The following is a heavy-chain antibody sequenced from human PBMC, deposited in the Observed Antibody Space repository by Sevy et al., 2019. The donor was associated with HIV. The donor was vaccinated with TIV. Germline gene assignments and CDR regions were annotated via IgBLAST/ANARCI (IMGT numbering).Heavy chain of an antibody. CDR2: IWFDESKK. Sequence: GGSPRLSCAASGFTFSTYGMHWIRQAPGKGLEWVAVIWFDESKKYYGDSVKGRFTISRDNSKNTLYLQMNSLRAEDTAVYYCARDSTPGITLFDYWGQGSLVTVSS. J-gene: IGHJ4*02. CDR1: GFTFSTYG. D-gene: IGHD1-20*01. V-gene: IGHV3-33*01. CDR3: ARDSTPGITLFDY.